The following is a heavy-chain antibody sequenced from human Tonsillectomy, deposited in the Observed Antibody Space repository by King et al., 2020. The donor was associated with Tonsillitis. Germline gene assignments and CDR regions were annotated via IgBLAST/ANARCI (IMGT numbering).Heavy chain of an antibody. CDR1: GDTFNNYA. J-gene: IGHJ4*02. D-gene: IGHD2-2*01. Sequence: QLVQSGAEVKKPGSSVKVSCKASGDTFNNYAISWVRQAPGQGLEWMGRIIPGLDIATYAQKFQGRVTITADKSTYTAYMELSSLRSQDTAVYYCVRVSSSTGTLDYWGQGSLVTVSS. CDR2: IIPGLDIA. V-gene: IGHV1-69*04. CDR3: VRVSSSTGTLDY.